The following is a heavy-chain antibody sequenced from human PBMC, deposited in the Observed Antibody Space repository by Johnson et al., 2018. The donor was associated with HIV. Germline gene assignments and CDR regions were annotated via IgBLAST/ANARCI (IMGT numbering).Heavy chain of an antibody. V-gene: IGHV3-74*02. J-gene: IGHJ3*01. D-gene: IGHD3-16*01. CDR2: IKTDGSNT. Sequence: VQLVESGGGVVQPGMSLRLSCAASGFTFSSYAMHWVRQAPGKGLMWVSNIKTDGSNTNYADSVKGRFTISRDNAKNTVYLQMDSLRDEDMAVYYCARVGASRFDAFHVWGQGTMVTVSS. CDR1: GFTFSSYA. CDR3: ARVGASRFDAFHV.